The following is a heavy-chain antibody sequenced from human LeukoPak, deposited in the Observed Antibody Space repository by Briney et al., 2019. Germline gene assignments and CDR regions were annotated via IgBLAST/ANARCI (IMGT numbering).Heavy chain of an antibody. V-gene: IGHV1-2*02. J-gene: IGHJ5*02. CDR2: INPNSGGT. CDR3: ARADRLHGGPYLIGP. Sequence: GASVKASCKTSGYSFTDYYMHWVRQAPGQGLEWMGWINPNSGGTSVAQKFQGRVTMTRDTSITTVYMEVSWLTSDDTAIYYCARADRLHGGPYLIGPWGQGTLVTVSS. D-gene: IGHD2-21*01. CDR1: GYSFTDYY.